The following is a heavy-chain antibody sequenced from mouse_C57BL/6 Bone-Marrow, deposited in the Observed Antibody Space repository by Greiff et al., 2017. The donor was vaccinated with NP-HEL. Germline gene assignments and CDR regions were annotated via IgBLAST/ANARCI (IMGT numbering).Heavy chain of an antibody. J-gene: IGHJ2*01. Sequence: EVHLVESGGGLVMPGGSLKLSCAASGFTFSDYGMHWVRQAPEKGLEWVAYISRGSSTISYADTVKGRFTIARDNAKTTLFLQRTSLRYEDTAMYDSGRGGARDYYGDWGKSTTLTVSS. CDR1: GFTFSDYG. CDR3: GRGGARDYYGD. D-gene: IGHD6-1*01. V-gene: IGHV5-17*01. CDR2: ISRGSSTI.